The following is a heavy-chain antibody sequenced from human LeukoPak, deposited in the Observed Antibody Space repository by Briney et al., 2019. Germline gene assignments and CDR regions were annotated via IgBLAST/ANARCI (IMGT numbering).Heavy chain of an antibody. D-gene: IGHD5-18*01. CDR3: ARGQYSSGPWGY. V-gene: IGHV4-39*07. CDR1: GGSISTSSYY. Sequence: PSETLSLTCTVSGGSISTSSYYWGWIRQPPGKGLEGIGSLYYSGSTYYNPSLKSRVTISVDTSKNQFSLKLRSVTAADTAVYYCARGQYSSGPWGYWGQGTLVTVSS. J-gene: IGHJ4*02. CDR2: LYYSGST.